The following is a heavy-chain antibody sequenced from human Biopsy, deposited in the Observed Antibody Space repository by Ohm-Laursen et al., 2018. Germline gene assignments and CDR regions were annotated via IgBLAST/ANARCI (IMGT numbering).Heavy chain of an antibody. D-gene: IGHD2-2*01. J-gene: IGHJ6*02. V-gene: IGHV4-59*01. CDR2: ISYTGYT. CDR1: GGDINNYY. CDR3: ARDKITYCISTSCDYFGMDV. Sequence: SETLSLTCNVSGGDINNYYWSWIRQPPGKGLEWIGHISYTGYTSYNASLKSRVTISVDTSRNHFSLRLSSLTAADTAVYYCARDKITYCISTSCDYFGMDVWGQGTTVTVSS.